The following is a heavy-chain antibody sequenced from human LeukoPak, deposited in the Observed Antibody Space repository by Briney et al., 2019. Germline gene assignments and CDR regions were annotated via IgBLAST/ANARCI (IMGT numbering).Heavy chain of an antibody. J-gene: IGHJ5*02. V-gene: IGHV4-61*01. CDR1: GASVSSASY. CDR3: ARSRAYNSGAFDP. CDR2: IYNGVNT. D-gene: IGHD1-26*01. Sequence: SETLSLTCTVSGASVSSASYWTWIRQPPGKGVEWIAHIYNGVNTNYNPSLKSRVTISVDTSKNQFSLRLNSVTAADTAVYYCARSRAYNSGAFDPWGQGSLVTVSS.